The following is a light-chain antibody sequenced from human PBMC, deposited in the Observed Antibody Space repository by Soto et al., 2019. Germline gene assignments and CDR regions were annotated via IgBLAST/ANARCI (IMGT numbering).Light chain of an antibody. CDR1: QTISSY. V-gene: IGKV1-39*01. J-gene: IGKJ1*01. Sequence: DIQMTQSPSSLSASVGDRVTITCRASQTISSYLNWYQQKPGKAPKLLIFAASSLQSGVPSRFSGSGSGTDFTLTISSLQPEYSATYYCQQSYSTPWTFGQGTKVEIK. CDR2: AAS. CDR3: QQSYSTPWT.